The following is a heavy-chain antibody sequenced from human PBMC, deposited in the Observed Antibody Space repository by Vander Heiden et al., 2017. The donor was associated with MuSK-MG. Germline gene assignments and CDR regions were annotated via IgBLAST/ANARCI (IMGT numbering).Heavy chain of an antibody. J-gene: IGHJ6*02. CDR3: AKDGVGSGWYEEYYGMDV. CDR1: GFTFSSYG. V-gene: IGHV3-30*18. Sequence: QVQLVESGGGVVQPGRSLILSCAAAGFTFSSYGMHWVPQAPGKGLEGVAVISYDGSNKYYADSVKGRVSISRDNSKNTLYRQMNSLRAEETAVYYCAKDGVGSGWYEEYYGMDVWGQGTTVTVSS. D-gene: IGHD6-19*01. CDR2: ISYDGSNK.